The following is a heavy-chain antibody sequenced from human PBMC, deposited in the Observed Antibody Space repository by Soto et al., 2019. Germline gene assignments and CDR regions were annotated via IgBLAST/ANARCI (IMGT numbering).Heavy chain of an antibody. CDR1: GGSISDYQ. Sequence: QVQLQESGPGLVKPSETLSLTCTVSGGSISDYQWNWIRQSPGKGLEWIGYIYYSGRNNYNPSLKSRLTISLDTYTKQYTMILRSVTAADKAVYYGARMRSLGEISPYCHYWGQRTLVTVTS. CDR2: IYYSGRN. CDR3: ARMRSLGEISPYCHY. J-gene: IGHJ4*02. D-gene: IGHD3-16*02. V-gene: IGHV4-59*01.